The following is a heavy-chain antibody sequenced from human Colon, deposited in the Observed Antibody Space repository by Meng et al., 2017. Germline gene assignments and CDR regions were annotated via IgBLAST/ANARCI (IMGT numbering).Heavy chain of an antibody. CDR3: VRGYLGTPVVHFDS. D-gene: IGHD7-27*01. CDR2: IHYSGNS. Sequence: QVQVQASGPGLVKPSETLSLNCVVSGVSSSGCQWWGWVRQSPEKGLEWIGEIHYSGNSNYNPSLKSRVTMSMDKSKNHFSLNLTSVTAADTAIYYCVRGYLGTPVVHFDSWGQGALVTVSS. CDR1: GVSSSGCQW. V-gene: IGHV4/OR15-8*02. J-gene: IGHJ4*02.